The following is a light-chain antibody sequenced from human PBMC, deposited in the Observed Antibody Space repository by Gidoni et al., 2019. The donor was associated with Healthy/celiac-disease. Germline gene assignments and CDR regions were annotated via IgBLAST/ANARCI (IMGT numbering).Light chain of an antibody. CDR3: QQHNSYPRS. J-gene: IGKJ2*04. CDR1: QGISSY. CDR2: AAS. Sequence: DIQWSQSPSFLSASVGDRVTITCRASQGISSYLAWYQQKPGKAPKLLIYAASTLPSGVPSRFSGSGSGTEFTLTISSLQPEDFAAYYCQQHNSYPRSFGQGTKLEIK. V-gene: IGKV1-9*01.